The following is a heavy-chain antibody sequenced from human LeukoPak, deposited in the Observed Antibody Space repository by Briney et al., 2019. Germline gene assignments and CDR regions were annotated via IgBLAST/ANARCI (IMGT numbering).Heavy chain of an antibody. Sequence: GGSLRLSCAASGFTFSSYWMHWGLQAPGKGPVWVSRINSDGRSTTYADSVKGRLTISRDNAKGTLYLQMASLTGEDSGVYYCARDVDFDSWGQGTLVTVSS. CDR2: INSDGRST. CDR1: GFTFSSYW. J-gene: IGHJ4*02. V-gene: IGHV3-74*01. CDR3: ARDVDFDS.